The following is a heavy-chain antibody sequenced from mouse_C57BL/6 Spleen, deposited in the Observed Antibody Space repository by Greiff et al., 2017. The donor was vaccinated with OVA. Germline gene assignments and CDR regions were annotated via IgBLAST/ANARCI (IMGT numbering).Heavy chain of an antibody. V-gene: IGHV2-9-1*01. D-gene: IGHD2-2*01. Sequence: VQLQESGPGLVAPSQSLSITCTVSGFSLTSYAISWVRQPPGKGLEWLGVIWTGGGTNYNSALKSSQSISKDNSKSQVFLKMNRLQTDDTARDYCASPSTMVTTYYAMDYWGQGTSVTVSS. CDR1: GFSLTSYA. J-gene: IGHJ4*01. CDR3: ASPSTMVTTYYAMDY. CDR2: IWTGGGT.